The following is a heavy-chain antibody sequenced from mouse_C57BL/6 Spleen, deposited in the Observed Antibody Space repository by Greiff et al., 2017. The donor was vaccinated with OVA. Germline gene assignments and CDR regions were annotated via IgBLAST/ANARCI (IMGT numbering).Heavy chain of an antibody. J-gene: IGHJ3*01. Sequence: EVKVVESGGGLVKPGGSLKLSCAASGFTFSSYAMSWVRQTPEKRLEWVATISDGGSYTYYPDNVKGRFTISRDNAKNNLYLQMSHLKSEDTAMYYWARDSHYDGSSYEAYWGKGTLVTVSA. CDR2: ISDGGSYT. V-gene: IGHV5-4*01. CDR3: ARDSHYDGSSYEAY. D-gene: IGHD1-1*01. CDR1: GFTFSSYA.